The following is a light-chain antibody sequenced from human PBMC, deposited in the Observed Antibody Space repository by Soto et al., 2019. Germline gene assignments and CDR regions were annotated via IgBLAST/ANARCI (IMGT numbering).Light chain of an antibody. CDR3: QQFNGYPLLT. J-gene: IGKJ4*01. CDR2: DAS. V-gene: IGKV1-13*02. CDR1: QGISSA. Sequence: AIQLTQSPSSLSASVGDRVTITCRASQGISSALAWYQQKPGKTPKLLIYDASTLESGVPSRFSGSGSGTDFTLTISSPQPEDFATYYCQQFNGYPLLTFGGGTKVEIK.